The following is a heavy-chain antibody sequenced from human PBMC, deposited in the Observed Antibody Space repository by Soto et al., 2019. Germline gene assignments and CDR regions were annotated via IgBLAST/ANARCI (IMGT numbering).Heavy chain of an antibody. V-gene: IGHV3-23*01. CDR1: GFTFSSYA. D-gene: IGHD2-2*01. CDR3: AKAQVNYFSSTSCQRLRYYYYYGMDV. Sequence: GGSLRLSCAASGFTFSSYAMSWVRQAPGKGLEWVSAISGSGGSTYYADSVKGRFTISRDNSKNTLYLQMNSLRAEDTAVYYCAKAQVNYFSSTSCQRLRYYYYYGMDVWGQGTTVTVSS. CDR2: ISGSGGST. J-gene: IGHJ6*02.